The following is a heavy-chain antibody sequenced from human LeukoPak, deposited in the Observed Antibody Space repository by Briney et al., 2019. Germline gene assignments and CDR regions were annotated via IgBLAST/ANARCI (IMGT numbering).Heavy chain of an antibody. V-gene: IGHV5-51*01. D-gene: IGHD3-3*01. CDR2: INPYDSET. Sequence: GESLKISCKGSGYSFTHSWIGWVRPRPGKGPEWMGNINPYDSETRYTPSFRGQVTISADKSTNTAYLQWSSLKASDTAMYYCARLGPPPNWSGYYMGYIRDYYYYYMDVWGKGTTVTVSS. J-gene: IGHJ6*03. CDR3: ARLGPPPNWSGYYMGYIRDYYYYYMDV. CDR1: GYSFTHSW.